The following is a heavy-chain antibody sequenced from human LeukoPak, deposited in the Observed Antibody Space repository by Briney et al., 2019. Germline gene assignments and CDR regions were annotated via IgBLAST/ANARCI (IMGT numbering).Heavy chain of an antibody. Sequence: GGSLRLSCAASGFTFSSYAMSWVRQAPGKGLEWVSAISGSGGSTYYADSVKGRFTISRDNSKNTLYLQMNSLRAEDTAVYYCAGSLWFGELPPNWFDPWGQGTLVTVSS. V-gene: IGHV3-23*01. CDR3: AGSLWFGELPPNWFDP. CDR2: ISGSGGST. CDR1: GFTFSSYA. D-gene: IGHD3-10*01. J-gene: IGHJ5*02.